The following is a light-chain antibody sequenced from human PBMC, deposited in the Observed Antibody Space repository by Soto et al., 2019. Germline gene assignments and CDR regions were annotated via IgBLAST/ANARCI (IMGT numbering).Light chain of an antibody. V-gene: IGKV1-6*01. J-gene: IGKJ1*01. CDR2: AAS. CDR1: QAIRTA. Sequence: IQPTQSPSSLSASVVDRVTITCRASQAIRTALGWYQQKPGKVPKLLIYAASTLQSGVPSRFSGSGSGTDFTLTISSLQPEDFATYYCLLDFRYFWAFGQGTKVDI. CDR3: LLDFRYFWA.